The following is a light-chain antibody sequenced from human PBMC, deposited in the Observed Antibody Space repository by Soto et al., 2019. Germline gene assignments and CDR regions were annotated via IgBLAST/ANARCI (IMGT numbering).Light chain of an antibody. CDR1: QSISTY. CDR2: SAS. J-gene: IGKJ1*01. V-gene: IGKV1-39*01. CDR3: QQSYTSSPWT. Sequence: DIQMTQCPSSLTASVGYRVPISCRAAQSISTYLNWYQQKPGTAPRLLIYSASSVKTGVPPRFSGSGSGRDFTLTISSLRPEDIATYFCQQSYTSSPWTFGQGTKLDIK.